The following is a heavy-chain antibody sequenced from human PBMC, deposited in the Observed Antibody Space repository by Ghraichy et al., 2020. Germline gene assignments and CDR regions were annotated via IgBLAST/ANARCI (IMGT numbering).Heavy chain of an antibody. CDR2: FDPEDGET. J-gene: IGHJ6*02. CDR1: GYTLTELS. CDR3: ATAVLRPTGWGPYYYYGMDV. D-gene: IGHD3-9*01. Sequence: ASVKVSCKVSGYTLTELSMHWVRQAPGKGLEWMGGFDPEDGETIYAQKFQGRVTMTEDTSTDTAYMELSSLRSEDTAVYYCATAVLRPTGWGPYYYYGMDVWGQGTTVTVSS. V-gene: IGHV1-24*01.